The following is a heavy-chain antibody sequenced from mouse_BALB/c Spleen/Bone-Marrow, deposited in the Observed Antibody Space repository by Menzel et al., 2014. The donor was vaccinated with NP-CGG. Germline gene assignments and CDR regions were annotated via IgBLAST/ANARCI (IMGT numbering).Heavy chain of an antibody. CDR2: INSGGRYA. D-gene: IGHD2-4*01. CDR1: GFTFSNYG. Sequence: EVQLVESGRDLVKPGGSLKLSCAASGFTFSNYGLSWVRQTPDKRLEWVATINSGGRYAFYPDSVKGRFTISRDNAKNTLYLQMSSLKSEDTAMYYCARRSDYDYFDYWGQGTTLTVSP. V-gene: IGHV5-6*01. J-gene: IGHJ2*01. CDR3: ARRSDYDYFDY.